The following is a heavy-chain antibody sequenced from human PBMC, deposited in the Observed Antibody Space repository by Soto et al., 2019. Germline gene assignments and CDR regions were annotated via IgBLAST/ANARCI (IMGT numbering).Heavy chain of an antibody. J-gene: IGHJ4*02. CDR3: ASWDSSSTPPSDY. CDR2: MNPNSGNT. Sequence: GASVKVSCKASGYTFTSYDINWVRQATGQGLGWMGWMNPNSGNTGYAQKFQGRVTMTRNTSISTAYMELSSLRSEDTAVYYCASWDSSSTPPSDYWGQGTLVTVSS. V-gene: IGHV1-8*01. D-gene: IGHD6-13*01. CDR1: GYTFTSYD.